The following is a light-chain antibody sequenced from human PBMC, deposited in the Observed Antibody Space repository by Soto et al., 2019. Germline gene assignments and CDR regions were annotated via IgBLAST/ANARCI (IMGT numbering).Light chain of an antibody. Sequence: EIVLTQSPGTLSLSPGERATLSCRASQSVSSTYLAWYQHKPGQAPRLLIYGASSRATGIPDRFSGSGSGTHFSLTISRLEPEDFALYYCQQYGGSPPYTFGKETKVEIK. J-gene: IGKJ2*01. CDR2: GAS. CDR3: QQYGGSPPYT. V-gene: IGKV3-20*01. CDR1: QSVSSTY.